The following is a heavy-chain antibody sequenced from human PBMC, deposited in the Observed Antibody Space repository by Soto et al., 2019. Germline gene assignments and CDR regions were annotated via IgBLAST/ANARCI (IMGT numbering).Heavy chain of an antibody. J-gene: IGHJ5*02. CDR2: IYYSGST. D-gene: IGHD5-12*01. V-gene: IGHV4-30-4*01. CDR1: GGSISSGDYY. CDR3: ARAGVATIYPGNNWFDP. Sequence: SETMSLTCTVSGGSISSGDYYWSWFRQPPGKGLEWIGYIYYSGSTYYNPSLKSRVTISVDTSKNQFSLNLSSVTAADTAMYYCARAGVATIYPGNNWFDPWGQGTLVT.